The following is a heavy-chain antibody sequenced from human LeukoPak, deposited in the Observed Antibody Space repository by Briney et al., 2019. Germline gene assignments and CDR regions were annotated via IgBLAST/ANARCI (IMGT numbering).Heavy chain of an antibody. D-gene: IGHD6-6*01. CDR3: ARAAYSSSSGMAI. CDR2: INHSGST. V-gene: IGHV4-34*01. Sequence: SETLSLTCAVYGGSFSGYYWSWIRQPPGKGLEWIGEINHSGSTNYNPSLKSRVTISVDTPKNQFSLKLSSVTAPDTAVYYCARAAYSSSSGMAIWGQGTMVTVSS. J-gene: IGHJ3*02. CDR1: GGSFSGYY.